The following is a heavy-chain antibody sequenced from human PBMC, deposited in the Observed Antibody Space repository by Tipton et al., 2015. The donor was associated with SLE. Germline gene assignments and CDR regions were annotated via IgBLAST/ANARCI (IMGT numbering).Heavy chain of an antibody. J-gene: IGHJ5*02. CDR3: AKDPIPYSSGWNWFDP. Sequence: GSLRLSCATSGFTLHNYAMHWVRQSPGKRLEWVALITWDGGRGHYADSVKGRFTVSKDNGKNSLYLQMTSLRPEDTARYYCAKDPIPYSSGWNWFDPWGQGTLVTVTS. V-gene: IGHV3-43*01. CDR1: GFTLHNYA. CDR2: ITWDGGRG. D-gene: IGHD6-19*01.